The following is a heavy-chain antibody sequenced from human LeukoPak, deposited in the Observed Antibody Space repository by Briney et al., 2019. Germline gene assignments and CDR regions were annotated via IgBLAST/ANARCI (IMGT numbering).Heavy chain of an antibody. V-gene: IGHV3-30-3*01. Sequence: GRSLRLSCAASGFTFSSYAMHWVRQAPGKGLEWVAVISYDGSNKYYADSVKGRFTISRDNSKNTLYLQMISLRAEDTAVYYCARARQQLAHYFDFWGQGTLVTVSS. CDR3: ARARQQLAHYFDF. CDR1: GFTFSSYA. CDR2: ISYDGSNK. J-gene: IGHJ4*02. D-gene: IGHD6-13*01.